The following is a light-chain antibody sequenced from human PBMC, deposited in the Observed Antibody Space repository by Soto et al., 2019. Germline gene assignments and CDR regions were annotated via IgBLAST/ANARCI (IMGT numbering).Light chain of an antibody. CDR2: AAS. V-gene: IGKV1-39*01. CDR1: QSISNY. Sequence: DMEMTQSPSSLSASVGDSVTITCRASQSISNYLNWYQHKPGKVPKLLIYAASSVQSGVPTRFSGSGSETDFTLTINSLQPEDFATYYCQQSYGTPLTFGGGTKIEIK. J-gene: IGKJ4*01. CDR3: QQSYGTPLT.